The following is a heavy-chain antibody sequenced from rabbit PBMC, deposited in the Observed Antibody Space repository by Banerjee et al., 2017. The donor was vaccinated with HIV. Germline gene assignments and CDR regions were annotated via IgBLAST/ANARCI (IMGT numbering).Heavy chain of an antibody. Sequence: QSLEESGGDLVKPGASLTLTCTASGFSFSSSYWICWVRQAPGKGLEWIACIYTGSSGSTYYASWAKGRFTISKTSSTTVTLQMTSLTAADTATYFCARSTGNSGYYYAFDPWGQGTLVTVS. CDR1: GFSFSSSYW. V-gene: IGHV1S40*01. CDR2: IYTGSSGST. CDR3: ARSTGNSGYYYAFDP. D-gene: IGHD1-1*01. J-gene: IGHJ2*01.